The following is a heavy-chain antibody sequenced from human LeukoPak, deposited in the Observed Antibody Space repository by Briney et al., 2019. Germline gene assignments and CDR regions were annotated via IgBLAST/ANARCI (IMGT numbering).Heavy chain of an antibody. CDR3: ARVGFPYYYMDV. CDR1: GYTFTSYG. J-gene: IGHJ6*03. Sequence: ASVGVSFKGSGYTFTSYGISWVRQAPGEGGEWVGWISAYNGNTNYAQKLQGRVTMTTDTSTSTAYMELRSLRSDDTAVYYCARVGFPYYYMDVWGKGTTVTVSS. V-gene: IGHV1-18*01. D-gene: IGHD2-21*01. CDR2: ISAYNGNT.